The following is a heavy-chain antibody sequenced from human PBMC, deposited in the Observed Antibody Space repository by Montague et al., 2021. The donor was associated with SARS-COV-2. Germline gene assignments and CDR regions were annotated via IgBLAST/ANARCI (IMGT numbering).Heavy chain of an antibody. D-gene: IGHD3-10*01. J-gene: IGHJ3*02. Sequence: SETLSLTCTVSNFPIASGYYWAWIRVPPARRPEWMGSGLHSGTRYHNFSLQSRVTMSADPSTKQYSLRQNSVTAADTAVYYCAKFQLYHGSGFDCFDKWGPGMMVVVSS. CDR2: GLHSGTR. CDR3: AKFQLYHGSGFDCFDK. CDR1: NFPIASGYY. V-gene: IGHV4-38-2*02.